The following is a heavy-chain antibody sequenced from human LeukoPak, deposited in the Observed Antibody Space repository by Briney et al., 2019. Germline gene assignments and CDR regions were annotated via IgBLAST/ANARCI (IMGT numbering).Heavy chain of an antibody. CDR3: ARHGRAYGTNSGLEP. J-gene: IGHJ5*02. CDR1: GYISTSYW. D-gene: IGHD2-8*01. Sequence: GESLLTSCKASGYISTSYWIGWVRQMPGKGLEWMGVIYPGDSDTRYSPSFEGQVTISADKSSSTAYLQWSNLKASDTAMYFCARHGRAYGTNSGLEPGGKGPLATVSS. CDR2: IYPGDSDT. V-gene: IGHV5-51*01.